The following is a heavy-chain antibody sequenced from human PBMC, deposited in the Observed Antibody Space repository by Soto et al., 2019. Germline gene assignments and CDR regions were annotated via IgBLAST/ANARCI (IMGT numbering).Heavy chain of an antibody. V-gene: IGHV4-34*01. CDR1: GGSFSGYY. CDR3: ARTGGMDV. Sequence: QGQLQQWGAGLLKPSETLSLTCAVHGGSFSGYYWSWLRQPPGKGPEWIGEINHSGRTKYNPSLESRVTISVDTSKNQSALKLNSVSAADTAVYYCARTGGMDVWSQGATVTVSS. CDR2: INHSGRT. J-gene: IGHJ6*02.